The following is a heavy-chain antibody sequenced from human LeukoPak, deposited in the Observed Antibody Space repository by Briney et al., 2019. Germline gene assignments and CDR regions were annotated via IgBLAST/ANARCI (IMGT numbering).Heavy chain of an antibody. J-gene: IGHJ6*02. CDR3: AKGLWGAYYYGMDV. CDR2: ISGSGATT. CDR1: GFTFSSYA. Sequence: GGSLRLSCAASGFTFSSYAMSWVRQAPGKGLEWVSVISGSGATTYYADSVKGRLTISRDNSKNTLYLQVDSLRAEDTAVYYCAKGLWGAYYYGMDVWGQGTTVTVSS. V-gene: IGHV3-23*01. D-gene: IGHD3-16*01.